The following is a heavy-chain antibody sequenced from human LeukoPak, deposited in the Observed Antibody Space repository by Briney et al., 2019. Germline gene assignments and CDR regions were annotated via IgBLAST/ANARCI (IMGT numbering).Heavy chain of an antibody. J-gene: IGHJ3*02. D-gene: IGHD5-24*01. CDR2: INPSGGST. CDR3: ARARRKEMATLYAFDI. Sequence: ASVKVSCKASGYTFTSYYMHWMRQAPGQGLEWMGIINPSGGSTSYAQKFQGRVTMTRDTSTSTVYMELSSLRSEDTAVYYCARARRKEMATLYAFDIWGQGTMVTVSS. CDR1: GYTFTSYY. V-gene: IGHV1-46*01.